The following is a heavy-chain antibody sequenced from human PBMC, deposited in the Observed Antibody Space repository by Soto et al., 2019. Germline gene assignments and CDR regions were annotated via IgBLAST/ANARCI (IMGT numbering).Heavy chain of an antibody. CDR3: ARATIGPTYYDFWSGPRALDY. J-gene: IGHJ4*02. CDR2: ISAYNGNT. V-gene: IGHV1-18*04. CDR1: GYTFTSYG. Sequence: GPSVKVSCKASGYTFTSYGISWVRQAPGQGLEWMGWISAYNGNTNYAQKLQGRVTMTTDTSTSTAYMELRSLRSDDTAVYYCARATIGPTYYDFWSGPRALDYWGQGTLVTVSS. D-gene: IGHD3-3*01.